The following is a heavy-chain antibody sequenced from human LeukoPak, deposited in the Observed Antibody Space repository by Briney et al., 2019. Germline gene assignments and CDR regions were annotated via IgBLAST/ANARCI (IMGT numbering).Heavy chain of an antibody. J-gene: IGHJ4*02. CDR3: AQERLKYSGYEA. V-gene: IGHV4-59*08. CDR2: VYNSGDT. D-gene: IGHD5-12*01. Sequence: SETLSLTCTVSGGSTSSDYWSWIRQSPGKGLEWVGYVYNSGDTGKNPSLKSRVTILLDTSKNQCSLKLTSVSAADTAVYYCAQERLKYSGYEARGQGTLVTVSS. CDR1: GGSTSSDY.